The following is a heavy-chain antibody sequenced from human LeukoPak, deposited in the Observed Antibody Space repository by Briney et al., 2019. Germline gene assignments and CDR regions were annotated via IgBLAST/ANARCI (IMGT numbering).Heavy chain of an antibody. D-gene: IGHD4-11*01. J-gene: IGHJ5*02. CDR1: GYSISSGYY. CDR2: IYHSGST. Sequence: SQTLSLTCAVSGYSISSGYYWGWIRQPPGEGLEWIGSIYHSGSTYYNPSLKSRVTISGDTSKNQFSLKLNSVTAADTAVYYCSLQTRIRWFDPWGQGTLVTVSS. V-gene: IGHV4-38-2*01. CDR3: SLQTRIRWFDP.